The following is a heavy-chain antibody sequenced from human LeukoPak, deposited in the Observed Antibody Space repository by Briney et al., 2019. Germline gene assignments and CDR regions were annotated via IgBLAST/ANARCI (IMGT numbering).Heavy chain of an antibody. CDR1: GGSFSGYY. CDR2: INHSGST. D-gene: IGHD3-9*01. Sequence: PSETLSLTCAVYGGSFSGYYWSWIRQPPGKGLEWIGEINHSGSTNYNPSLKSRVTISVDTSKNQFSLRLTSVTAADTAVYYCARQTGPGLFILPGGQGKLVTVSS. CDR3: ARQTGPGLFILP. J-gene: IGHJ4*02. V-gene: IGHV4-34*01.